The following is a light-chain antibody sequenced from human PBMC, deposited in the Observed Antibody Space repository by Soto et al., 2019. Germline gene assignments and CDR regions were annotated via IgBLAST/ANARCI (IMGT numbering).Light chain of an antibody. CDR2: GAS. J-gene: IGKJ4*01. CDR1: QSAGSN. V-gene: IGKV3-15*01. CDR3: QQYYDTPPT. Sequence: EIVMTQSPATLSVSPGERATLSCRASQSAGSNLAWYQQKPGQAPRLLIYGASSRATGIPARFSGSGSGTDFTLTISSLQSEDVAVYYCQQYYDTPPTFGGGTKVQIK.